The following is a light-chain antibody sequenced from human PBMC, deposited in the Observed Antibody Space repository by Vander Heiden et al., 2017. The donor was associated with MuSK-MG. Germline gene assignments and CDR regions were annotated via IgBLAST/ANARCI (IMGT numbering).Light chain of an antibody. Sequence: IVMTQSPDSLAASLGERATSHCKSSQSILYSSNNKNYLAWYQHKPGQPPKLLTSCASTRESGVPDRFSGSGSGTDFTLTISSLQAEDVAVYYCQQYYSAPLTFGPGTKVDIK. CDR3: QQYYSAPLT. CDR2: CAS. V-gene: IGKV4-1*01. J-gene: IGKJ3*01. CDR1: QSILYSSNNKNY.